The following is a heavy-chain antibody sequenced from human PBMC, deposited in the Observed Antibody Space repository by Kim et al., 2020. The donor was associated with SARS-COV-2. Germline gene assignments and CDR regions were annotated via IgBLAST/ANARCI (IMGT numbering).Heavy chain of an antibody. J-gene: IGHJ6*02. Sequence: QDGSGKYEVDAVKGRFTISRDNATNSLYLQVNSLRVEATAVYYCGRGMDVWGQGTTVTVSS. V-gene: IGHV3-7*01. CDR3: GRGMDV. CDR2: QDGSGK.